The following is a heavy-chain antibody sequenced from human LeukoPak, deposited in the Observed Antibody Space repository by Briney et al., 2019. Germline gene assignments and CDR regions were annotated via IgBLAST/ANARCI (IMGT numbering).Heavy chain of an antibody. CDR2: IYYSGST. CDR1: GGSINSGSYY. D-gene: IGHD2-8*02. Sequence: SETLSLTCTVSGGSINSGSYYWSWIRQPPGKGLEWIGYIYYSGSTNYNPSLKSRVTISVDTSKNQFSLKLSSVTAADTAVYYCATNTAGAFDIWGQGTMVTVSS. J-gene: IGHJ3*02. V-gene: IGHV4-61*01. CDR3: ATNTAGAFDI.